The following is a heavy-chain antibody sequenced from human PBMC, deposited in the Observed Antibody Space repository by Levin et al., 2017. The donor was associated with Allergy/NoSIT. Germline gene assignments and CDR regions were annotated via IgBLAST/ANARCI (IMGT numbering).Heavy chain of an antibody. D-gene: IGHD3-22*01. CDR2: IYWDNDK. J-gene: IGHJ4*02. Sequence: SGPTLVKPTQTLTLTCTFSGFSLSTRGVGVGWIRQPPGKALEWLALIYWDNDKRYSPSLKSRLTITKDTSKNQVVLTMTNMDTVDTATYYCARLYYYDSSGHVRCFDYWGQGTLVTVSS. CDR3: ARLYYYDSSGHVRCFDY. CDR1: GFSLSTRGVG. V-gene: IGHV2-5*02.